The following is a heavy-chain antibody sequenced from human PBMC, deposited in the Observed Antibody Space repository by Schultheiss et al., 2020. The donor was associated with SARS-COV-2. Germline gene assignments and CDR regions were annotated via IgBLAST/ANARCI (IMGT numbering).Heavy chain of an antibody. CDR2: INRSGST. CDR1: GGSFSGYY. CDR3: AVVVTSDAFDI. Sequence: SETLSLTCAVYGGSFSGYYWNWIRQPPGKGLEWIGEINRSGSTNYNPSLKSRVTISVDTSKNQFSLKLSSVTAADTAVYYCAVVVTSDAFDIWGQGTMVTVSS. V-gene: IGHV4-34*01. J-gene: IGHJ3*02. D-gene: IGHD2-15*01.